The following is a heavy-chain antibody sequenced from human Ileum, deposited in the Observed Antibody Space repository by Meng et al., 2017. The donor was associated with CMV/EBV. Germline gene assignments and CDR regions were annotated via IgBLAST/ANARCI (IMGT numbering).Heavy chain of an antibody. V-gene: IGHV3-15*01. J-gene: IGHJ4*02. Sequence: GGSLRLSCVAPAFTFTNSWMTWVRQAPGKGLEWVGRIKNEVRGGTPDYAAPVKGRFTISKDDSKNTLYLQMNTLTTADTALYYCTTDGGFHWGQGTLVTVSS. CDR3: TTDGGFH. CDR1: AFTFTNSW. D-gene: IGHD3-16*01. CDR2: IKNEVRGGTP.